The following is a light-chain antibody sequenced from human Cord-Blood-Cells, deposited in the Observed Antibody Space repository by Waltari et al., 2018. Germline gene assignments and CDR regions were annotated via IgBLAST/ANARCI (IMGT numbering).Light chain of an antibody. Sequence: DIQMTQSPSTLSASVGDRVTITCRASQSISSWLAWYQQKPGKAPKLLNYDASSLERGGPARFSGSGSGTEFTLTISSLQPDDFATYDCQQYNSYLWTFGQGTKVEIK. J-gene: IGKJ1*01. CDR1: QSISSW. V-gene: IGKV1-5*01. CDR3: QQYNSYLWT. CDR2: DAS.